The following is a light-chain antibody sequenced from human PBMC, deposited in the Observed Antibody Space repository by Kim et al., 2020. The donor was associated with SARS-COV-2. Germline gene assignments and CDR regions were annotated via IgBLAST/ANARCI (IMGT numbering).Light chain of an antibody. CDR1: QSVTNDY. V-gene: IGKV3-20*01. CDR2: GAS. J-gene: IGKJ4*01. CDR3: QQYGTSPLT. Sequence: PPGETATLSCRASQSVTNDYLAWYQQKPGQAPRHLIYGASSRATGIPDRFSGSGSGTDFTLTISGLEPEDFAVYYCQQYGTSPLTFGGGTKVDIK.